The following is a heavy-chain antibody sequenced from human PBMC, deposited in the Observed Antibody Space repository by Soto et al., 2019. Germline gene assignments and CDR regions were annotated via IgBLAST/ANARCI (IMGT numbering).Heavy chain of an antibody. Sequence: SGPTLVSPTQTRTLSCAFSGVSLSTSGGGWGWSRQPQGKALEWLAVIYWDDDKRYSPSLKSRLTITKDTSKNQVVLTMTNMHPVDKAKYYCAQSVIGGSSWYYYYGMDVWGQGT. V-gene: IGHV2-5*02. CDR1: GVSLSTSGGG. CDR2: IYWDDDK. CDR3: AQSVIGGSSWYYYYGMDV. D-gene: IGHD6-13*01. J-gene: IGHJ6*02.